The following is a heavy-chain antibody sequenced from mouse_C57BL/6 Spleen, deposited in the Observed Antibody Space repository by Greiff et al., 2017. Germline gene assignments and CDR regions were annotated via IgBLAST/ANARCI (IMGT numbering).Heavy chain of an antibody. CDR3: ARHRRYYDYWFAY. CDR2: ISGGGGNT. CDR1: GFTFSSYT. V-gene: IGHV5-9*01. J-gene: IGHJ3*01. Sequence: EVKLMESGGGLVKPGGSLKLSCAASGFTFSSYTMSWVRQTPEKRLAWVATISGGGGNTYYPASVKGRFTISRDNAKNTLYLQMSSLRSEDTALYDCARHRRYYDYWFAYWGQGTLVTVSA. D-gene: IGHD2-4*01.